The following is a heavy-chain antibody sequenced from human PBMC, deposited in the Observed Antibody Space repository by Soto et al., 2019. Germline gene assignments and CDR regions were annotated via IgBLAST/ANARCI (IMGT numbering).Heavy chain of an antibody. J-gene: IGHJ6*03. V-gene: IGHV3-48*01. CDR1: GFTFSSYS. D-gene: IGHD6-6*01. Sequence: GGSLRLSCAASGFTFSSYSMNWVRQAPGKGLEWVSYISSSSSTIYYADSVKGRFTISRAKAKNSLYLQMNSLRAEDTAVYYCARELEYSSSILSNFYYYMDVWGKGTTVTVSS. CDR2: ISSSSSTI. CDR3: ARELEYSSSILSNFYYYMDV.